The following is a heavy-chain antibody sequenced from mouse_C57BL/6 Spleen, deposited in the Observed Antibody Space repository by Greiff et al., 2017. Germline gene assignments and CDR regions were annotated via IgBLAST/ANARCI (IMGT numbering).Heavy chain of an antibody. CDR2: INPSSGYT. V-gene: IGHV1-4*01. CDR1: GYTFTSYT. Sequence: VQLQQSGAELARPGASVKMSCKASGYTFTSYTMHWLNQRPGPGLEWIGYINPSSGYTKYNQKFKDKATLTADKSSSTAYMQLSSLTSEDSAVYYCAREASGTGFDYWGQGTTLTVSS. CDR3: AREASGTGFDY. D-gene: IGHD4-1*01. J-gene: IGHJ2*01.